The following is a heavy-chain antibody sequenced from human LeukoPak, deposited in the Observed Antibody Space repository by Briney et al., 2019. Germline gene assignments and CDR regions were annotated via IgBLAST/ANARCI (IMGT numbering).Heavy chain of an antibody. CDR2: IRGSGGGT. CDR3: AKAGIGVVGYFDY. D-gene: IGHD6-19*01. Sequence: GGSLRLSCAASGFTFSSYAMSWVRQAPGKRLDWVSAIRGSGGGTYYADSVKGRFTISRDNSKNTLYLQMNSLRDEDTALYYCAKAGIGVVGYFDYWGQGTLVTVSS. J-gene: IGHJ4*02. CDR1: GFTFSSYA. V-gene: IGHV3-23*01.